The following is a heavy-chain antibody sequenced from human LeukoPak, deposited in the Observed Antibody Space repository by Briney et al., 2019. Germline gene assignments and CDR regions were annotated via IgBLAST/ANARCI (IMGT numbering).Heavy chain of an antibody. CDR3: ARDLSTSSEDWWDY. V-gene: IGHV3-11*01. Sequence: LSLTCAVYGGSFSDFYMSWIRQAPGKGLEWISYISSSGSSIYYADSVRGRFTISRDNAKNSLYLQMNTLRAEDTAVYYCARDLSTSSEDWWDYWGQGTLVTVSS. CDR1: GGSFSDFY. J-gene: IGHJ4*02. D-gene: IGHD6-13*01. CDR2: ISSSGSSI.